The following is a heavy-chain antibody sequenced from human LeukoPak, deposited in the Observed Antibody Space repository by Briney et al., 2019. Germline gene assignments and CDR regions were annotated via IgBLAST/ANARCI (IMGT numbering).Heavy chain of an antibody. Sequence: SETLSLTCTVSGGSISSYYWSWIRQPPGKGLEWIGYIYYSGSTNYNPSLKSRVTISVDTSKNQFSLKLSSVTAADTAVYYCARRPPHRDGYKRYYFDYWGQGTLVTVSS. D-gene: IGHD5-24*01. CDR3: ARRPPHRDGYKRYYFDY. J-gene: IGHJ4*02. V-gene: IGHV4-59*08. CDR2: IYYSGST. CDR1: GGSISSYY.